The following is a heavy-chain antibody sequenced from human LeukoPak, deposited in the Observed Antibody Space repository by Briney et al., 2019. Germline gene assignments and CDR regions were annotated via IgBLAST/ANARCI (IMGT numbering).Heavy chain of an antibody. CDR1: GGSFSGYY. J-gene: IGHJ5*02. CDR3: ARGLSYSTRNWFDP. Sequence: SETLSLTCAVYGGSFSGYYWSWIRQPPGKGLEWIGEINHSGSTNYNPSLKSRVTISVDTSKNQFSLKLSSMTAADTAVYYCARGLSYSTRNWFDPWGQGTLVTVSS. CDR2: INHSGST. V-gene: IGHV4-34*01. D-gene: IGHD6-13*01.